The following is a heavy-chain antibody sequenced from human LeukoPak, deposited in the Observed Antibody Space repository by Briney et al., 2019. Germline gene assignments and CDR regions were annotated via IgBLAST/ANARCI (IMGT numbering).Heavy chain of an antibody. V-gene: IGHV4-31*03. CDR1: GGSISSGGYY. D-gene: IGHD2-2*01. CDR2: IYYSGST. CDR3: ARFCCSSTSCYVCAGTNAFDI. Sequence: SGTLSLTCTVSGGSISSGGYYWSWIRQHPGKGLEWIGYIYYSGSTYYNPSLKSRVTISVDTYKNQVSLKLTSVTAADTAVYYCARFCCSSTSCYVCAGTNAFDIWGQGTMDTVSS. J-gene: IGHJ3*02.